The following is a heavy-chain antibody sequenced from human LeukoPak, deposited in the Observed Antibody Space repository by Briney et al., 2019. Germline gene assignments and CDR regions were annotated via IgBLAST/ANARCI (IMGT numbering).Heavy chain of an antibody. CDR2: IGGRGLQT. V-gene: IGHV3-23*01. CDR1: GLTFSILG. J-gene: IGHJ6*03. Sequence: GESLTLSCAPSGLTFSILGVTWVRPAREEGVEWVSSIGGRGLQTHYADSVKGRFTISRDNSRNTLYLQMNSLRAEDTAVYYCAKGAKSASITMLRGVKGYYYMDVWGKGTTVTISS. D-gene: IGHD3-10*01. CDR3: AKGAKSASITMLRGVKGYYYMDV.